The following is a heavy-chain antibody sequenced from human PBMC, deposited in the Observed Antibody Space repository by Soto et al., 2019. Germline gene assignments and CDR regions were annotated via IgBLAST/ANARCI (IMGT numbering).Heavy chain of an antibody. CDR1: GFTFSSYS. CDR2: ISSSSSYI. V-gene: IGHV3-21*01. J-gene: IGHJ6*03. Sequence: GGSLRLSCAASGFTFSSYSMNWVRQAPGKGLEWASSISSSSSYIYYADSVKGRFTISRDNAKNSLYLQMNSLRAEDTAVYYCARVAITGSGDYYYYYMDVWGKGTTVTVSS. CDR3: ARVAITGSGDYYYYYMDV. D-gene: IGHD1-20*01.